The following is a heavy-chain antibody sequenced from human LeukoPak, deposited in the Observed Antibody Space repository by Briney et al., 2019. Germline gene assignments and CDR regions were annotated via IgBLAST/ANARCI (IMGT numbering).Heavy chain of an antibody. CDR1: GGTFSSYA. J-gene: IGHJ4*02. V-gene: IGHV1-69*04. CDR3: AIVPPRRDGYNLRNDY. Sequence: ASVTVSCTASGGTFSSYAISWVRQAPGQGLEWMGRIIPILGIANYAQKFQGRVTITADKSTSTAYMELSSLRSEDTAVYYCAIVPPRRDGYNLRNDYWGQGTLVTVSS. CDR2: IIPILGIA. D-gene: IGHD5-24*01.